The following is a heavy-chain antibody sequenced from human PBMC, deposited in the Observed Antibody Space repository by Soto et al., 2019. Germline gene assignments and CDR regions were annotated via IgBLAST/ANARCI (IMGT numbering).Heavy chain of an antibody. Sequence: EVQLVESGGGLVQPGRSLRLSCAASGFTFDDYAMHWVRQAPGKGLEWVSGISWNSGSIGYADSVKGRFTISRDNAKNSLYLQMNSLRAEDTALYYCAKGASGYAAFDIWGQGTMVTVSS. D-gene: IGHD5-12*01. V-gene: IGHV3-9*01. CDR1: GFTFDDYA. CDR2: ISWNSGSI. J-gene: IGHJ3*02. CDR3: AKGASGYAAFDI.